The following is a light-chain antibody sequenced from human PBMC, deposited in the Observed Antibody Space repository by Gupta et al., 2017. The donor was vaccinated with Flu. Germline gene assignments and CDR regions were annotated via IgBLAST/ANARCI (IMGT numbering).Light chain of an antibody. V-gene: IGLV2-14*01. CDR3: CSYTASNTWV. CDR2: EVS. J-gene: IGLJ3*02. Sequence: QSALTQPASVSGSPGPSITISCTGTSSDVGGYNYVSWYQNHTGKAPKLMIYEVSNRPSGVSHRFSGSKSDNTASLTISGLQAEDEDYYYCCSYTASNTWVFGGGTKLTVL. CDR1: SSDVGGYNY.